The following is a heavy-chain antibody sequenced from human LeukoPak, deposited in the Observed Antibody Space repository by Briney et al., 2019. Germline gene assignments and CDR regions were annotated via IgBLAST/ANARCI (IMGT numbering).Heavy chain of an antibody. CDR3: ATDLTRGGYYFDY. CDR1: GYTLTELS. V-gene: IGHV1-24*01. Sequence: ASVTVSFKVSGYTLTELSMHWVRQAPGKGLEWMGGFDPEDGETIYAQKFQGRVTMTEDTSTDTAYMELSSLRSEDTAVYYCATDLTRGGYYFDYWGQGTLVTVSS. CDR2: FDPEDGET. D-gene: IGHD3-10*01. J-gene: IGHJ4*02.